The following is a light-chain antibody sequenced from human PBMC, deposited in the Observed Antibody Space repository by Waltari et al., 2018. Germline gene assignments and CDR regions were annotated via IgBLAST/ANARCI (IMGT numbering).Light chain of an antibody. CDR1: QCVSSN. J-gene: IGKJ5*01. CDR2: EAS. Sequence: EIVMTPSPSTLSVSPGETATLSCRASQCVSSNLAWYQQKPGQTPRLLIYEASTMPTGIPARFSGSGSGTEFTLSISNLQSEDFAVYYCQQYNTWPPITFGQGTRLEIK. CDR3: QQYNTWPPIT. V-gene: IGKV3-15*01.